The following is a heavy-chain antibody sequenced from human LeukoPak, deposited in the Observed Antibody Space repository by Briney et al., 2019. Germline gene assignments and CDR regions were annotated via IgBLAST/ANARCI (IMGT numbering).Heavy chain of an antibody. CDR3: ARGHYYDSSGYYYFPDY. D-gene: IGHD3-22*01. CDR1: GFTFSSYE. V-gene: IGHV3-48*03. Sequence: GGSLRLSCAASGFTFSSYEMNWVRQAPGKGLEWVSYISSSGSTIYYADSVKGRFTISRDNAKNSLYLQMNSLRAEDTALYYCARGHYYDSSGYYYFPDYWGQGTLVTVSS. J-gene: IGHJ4*02. CDR2: ISSSGSTI.